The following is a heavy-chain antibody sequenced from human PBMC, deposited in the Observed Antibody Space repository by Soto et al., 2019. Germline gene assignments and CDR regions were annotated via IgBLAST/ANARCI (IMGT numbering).Heavy chain of an antibody. Sequence: SETLSLTCTVSGGSISSSSYYWGWIRQPPGKGLEWIGSIYYSGSTYYNPSLKSRVTISVNTSKNQFSLKLSSVTAAETAVYYCARPGNSKERYWYFDLWGRGTLVTVSS. V-gene: IGHV4-39*01. D-gene: IGHD4-4*01. CDR2: IYYSGST. CDR1: GGSISSSSYY. J-gene: IGHJ2*01. CDR3: ARPGNSKERYWYFDL.